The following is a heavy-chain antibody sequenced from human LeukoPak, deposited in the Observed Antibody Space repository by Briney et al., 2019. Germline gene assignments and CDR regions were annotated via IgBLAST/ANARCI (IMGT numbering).Heavy chain of an antibody. D-gene: IGHD2-15*01. CDR3: AKDPLGYCSGGSCYVDY. V-gene: IGHV3-23*01. J-gene: IGHJ4*02. CDR1: GFTFSSCA. CDR2: ISGSGGST. Sequence: GGSLRLSCAASGFTFSSCAMSWVRQAPGKGLEWVSAISGSGGSTYYADSVKGRFTISRDNSKNTLYLQMNSLRAEDTAVYYCAKDPLGYCSGGSCYVDYWGQGTLVTVSS.